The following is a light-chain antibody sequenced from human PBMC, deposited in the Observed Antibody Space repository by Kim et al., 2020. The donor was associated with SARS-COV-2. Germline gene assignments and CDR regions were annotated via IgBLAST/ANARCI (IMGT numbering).Light chain of an antibody. V-gene: IGLV2-23*02. CDR2: EVS. Sequence: QSALTQPASVSGSPGQSITISCTGTSSDVGSYNIVSWYQQYPGKAPKLMIYEVSKRPSGVSNRPGVSNRFSGSKSGNTASLTISGLQAEDEADYYCCSCVGSGTWVFGGGTQLTVL. CDR1: SSDVGSYNI. CDR3: CSCVGSGTWV. J-gene: IGLJ3*02.